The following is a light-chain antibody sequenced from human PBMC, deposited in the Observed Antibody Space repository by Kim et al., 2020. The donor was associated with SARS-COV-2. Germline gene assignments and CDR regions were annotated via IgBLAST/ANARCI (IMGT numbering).Light chain of an antibody. V-gene: IGKV3-20*01. CDR1: KSDSSRY. CDR2: GAS. CDR3: QQYGSSPRLT. J-gene: IGKJ4*01. Sequence: CPGERATQACRASKSDSSRYLAWEQQKPGQAPRLLMYGASRRATGIPDRFSGSGSGTDFTLTISRLEPEDFAVYYCQQYGSSPRLTCGGGTKLEI.